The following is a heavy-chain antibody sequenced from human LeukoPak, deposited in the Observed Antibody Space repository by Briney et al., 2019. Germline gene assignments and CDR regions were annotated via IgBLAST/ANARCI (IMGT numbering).Heavy chain of an antibody. V-gene: IGHV4-38-2*01. CDR3: ARVGYCSSTSCYNMDV. CDR1: GYSISSGYY. J-gene: IGHJ6*03. CDR2: IYHSGST. Sequence: SETLSLTCAVSGYSISSGYYWGWIRQPPGKGLGWIGSIYHSGSTYYNPSLKSRVTISVDTSKNQFSLKLSSVTAADTAVYYCARVGYCSSTSCYNMDVWGKGTTVTVSS. D-gene: IGHD2-2*02.